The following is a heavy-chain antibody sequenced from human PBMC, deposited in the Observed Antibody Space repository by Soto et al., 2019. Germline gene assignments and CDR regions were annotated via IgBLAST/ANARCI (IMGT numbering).Heavy chain of an antibody. CDR2: MNPNSGNT. V-gene: IGHV1-8*01. CDR3: AIMITFGGVLSAFDI. Sequence: QVQLVQSGAEVKKPGASVKVSCKASGCTFTSYDINWVRQATGQGLEWMGWMNPNSGNTGYAQKFQGRVTMTRNTSISTAYMELSSLRSEDTAVYYCAIMITFGGVLSAFDIWGQGTMVTVSS. D-gene: IGHD3-16*01. J-gene: IGHJ3*02. CDR1: GCTFTSYD.